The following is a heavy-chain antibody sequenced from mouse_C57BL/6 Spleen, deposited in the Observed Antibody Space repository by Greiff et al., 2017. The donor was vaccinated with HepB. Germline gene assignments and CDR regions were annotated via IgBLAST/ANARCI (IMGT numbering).Heavy chain of an antibody. CDR3: EGLRRDYAMDY. V-gene: IGHV5-6*01. CDR1: GFTFSSYG. D-gene: IGHD2-4*01. Sequence: EVKLVESGGDLVKPGGSLKLSCAASGFTFSSYGMSWVRQTPDKRLEWVATISSGGSYTYYPDSVKGRFTISRDNAKYTLYLQMSSLKSEDTAMYYCEGLRRDYAMDYWGQGTSVTVSS. J-gene: IGHJ4*01. CDR2: ISSGGSYT.